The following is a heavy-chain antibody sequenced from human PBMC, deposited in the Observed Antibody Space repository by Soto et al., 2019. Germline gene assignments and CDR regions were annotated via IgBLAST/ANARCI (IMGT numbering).Heavy chain of an antibody. V-gene: IGHV4-4*07. CDR2: IDTSGTN. J-gene: IGHJ6*02. D-gene: IGHD3-10*01. CDR3: ARGPRGYVYYHGMDV. CDR1: GGSISSYY. Sequence: SETLSLTCTVSGGSISSYYVSWIRQSAGKGLEWIGRIDTSGTNNYNPSLKSRVTLSVDASKNHFSLNLSAVTAADTAVYYCARGPRGYVYYHGMDVWGQGTTVTSP.